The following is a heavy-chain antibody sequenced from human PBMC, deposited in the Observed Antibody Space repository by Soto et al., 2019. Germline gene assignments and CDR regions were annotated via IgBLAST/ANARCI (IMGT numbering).Heavy chain of an antibody. J-gene: IGHJ6*02. CDR2: ISYDGSNK. V-gene: IGHV3-30-3*01. Sequence: ESGGGVVQPGRSLRLSCAASGFTFSSYAMHWVRQAPGKGLEWVAVISYDGSNKYYADSVKGRFTISRDNSKNTLYLQMNSMRAEDTAVYYCAREYDFWICTTVGGMDVWGHGTTVTVSS. D-gene: IGHD3-3*01. CDR3: AREYDFWICTTVGGMDV. CDR1: GFTFSSYA.